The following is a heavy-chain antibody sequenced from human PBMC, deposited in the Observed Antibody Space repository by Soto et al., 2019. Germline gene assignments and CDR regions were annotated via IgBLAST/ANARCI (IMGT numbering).Heavy chain of an antibody. D-gene: IGHD4-17*01. CDR2: IRPKANSYAT. Sequence: PWGSLRLSCAPSGFTFSGSAMHWVRQASGKGLEWVGRIRPKANSYATAYAASVKGRFTISRDDSRDTTYLQMNSLKTEDTAVYYCTRFPRGTPVTNLDYWGQGTMVTVSS. CDR1: GFTFSGSA. J-gene: IGHJ4*02. V-gene: IGHV3-73*01. CDR3: TRFPRGTPVTNLDY.